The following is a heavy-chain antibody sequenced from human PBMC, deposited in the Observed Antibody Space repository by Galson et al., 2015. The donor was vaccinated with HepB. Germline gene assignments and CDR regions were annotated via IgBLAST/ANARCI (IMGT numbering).Heavy chain of an antibody. CDR2: IFSSGTT. CDR1: GGSISRFH. V-gene: IGHV4-4*07. J-gene: IGHJ3*02. D-gene: IGHD2-21*02. Sequence: ETLSLTCSVSGGSISRFHWPWIRQPAGKGLEWIGRIFSSGTTTYNPSLKSRVIMSVDTFRNQFSLKLRSMTAADTAVYFCARNRGGDSWDDAFDNWGQGTIVTVFS. CDR3: ARNRGGDSWDDAFDN.